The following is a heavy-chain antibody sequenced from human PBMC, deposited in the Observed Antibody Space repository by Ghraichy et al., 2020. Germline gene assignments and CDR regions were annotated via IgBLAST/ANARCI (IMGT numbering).Heavy chain of an antibody. Sequence: SETLSLTCAISGDSVSNQSVSWTWIRQSPSKGLECLVSTYYRTRWFSDYAVSVTGRITISADTSKNQFSLQLSSVTADDTAGYFCARQASGWYIYYDCWGPGIVVTVSS. CDR2: TYYRTRWFS. J-gene: IGHJ4*02. D-gene: IGHD6-19*01. CDR1: GDSVSNQSVS. V-gene: IGHV6-1*01. CDR3: ARQASGWYIYYDC.